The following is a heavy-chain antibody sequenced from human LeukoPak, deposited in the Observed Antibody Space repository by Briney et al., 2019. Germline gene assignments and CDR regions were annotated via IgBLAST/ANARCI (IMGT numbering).Heavy chain of an antibody. CDR1: AFTFNNYG. V-gene: IGHV3-30*18. CDR2: ISYDGGYK. D-gene: IGHD6-13*01. CDR3: AKSLSDGYDY. Sequence: GGSLRLSCAASAFTFNNYGMHRVRQAPGKGLEWVAVISYDGGYKYYTDSVKGRFTISRDNSKNTLHLQMNSLRADDTAVYYCAKSLSDGYDYWGQGTPVTVSS. J-gene: IGHJ4*02.